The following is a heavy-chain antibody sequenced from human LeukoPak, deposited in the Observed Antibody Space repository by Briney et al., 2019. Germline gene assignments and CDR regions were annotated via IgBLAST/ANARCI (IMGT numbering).Heavy chain of an antibody. CDR2: INPNSGGT. V-gene: IGHV1-2*02. Sequence: ASVKVSCKASGYTFTGYYMHWVRQAPGQGLEWMGWINPNSGGTNYAQKFQGRVTMTRDTSISTAYMELSRLRSDDTALYYCARDLRESVTTNWFDPWGQGTLVTVPS. CDR1: GYTFTGYY. D-gene: IGHD4-17*01. CDR3: ARDLRESVTTNWFDP. J-gene: IGHJ5*02.